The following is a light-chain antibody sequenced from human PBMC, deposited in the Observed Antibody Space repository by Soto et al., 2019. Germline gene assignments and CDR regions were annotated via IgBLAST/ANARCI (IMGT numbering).Light chain of an antibody. V-gene: IGLV1-47*01. CDR1: SSNIGSNY. CDR3: SAWEDSLSAVV. Sequence: QPVLTQPPSASGTPGQRVTISCSGSSSNIGSNYVYWYQQLPGPAPNLLIYRNNQRPSGVTDRFSGSKSGTSASLAISGLRSEDEADYYCSAWEDSLSAVVFGGGTKLTVL. CDR2: RNN. J-gene: IGLJ2*01.